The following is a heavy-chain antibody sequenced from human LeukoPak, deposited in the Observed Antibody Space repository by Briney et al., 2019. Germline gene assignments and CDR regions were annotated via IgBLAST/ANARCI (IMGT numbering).Heavy chain of an antibody. CDR3: ARDLGCSGGSCYLSYAFDI. D-gene: IGHD2-15*01. J-gene: IGHJ3*02. CDR2: INPNSGGT. CDR1: GYTFTGYY. Sequence: ASVKVSCKASGYTFTGYYMHWVRQAPGQGLEWMGWINPNSGGTNYAQKFQGRVTMTWDTSISTAYMELGRLRSDDTAIYYCARDLGCSGGSCYLSYAFDIWGQGTMVTVSS. V-gene: IGHV1-2*02.